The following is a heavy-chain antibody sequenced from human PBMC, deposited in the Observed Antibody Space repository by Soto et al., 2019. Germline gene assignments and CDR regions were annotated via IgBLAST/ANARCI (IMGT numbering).Heavy chain of an antibody. CDR2: IYYSGNT. CDR3: ARGGYYDNVWGKLSHYGLDK. CDR1: GGSISSYY. D-gene: IGHD3-16*01. V-gene: IGHV4-59*01. J-gene: IGHJ6*02. Sequence: SETLSLTCTVSGGSISSYYLSWFRQPPGKGLEWLAYIYYSGNTNYNPTDYNPSLKSRVTISVDTSKNQFSLKLSSVTAADTAVYYCARGGYYDNVWGKLSHYGLDKWGQGTSVT.